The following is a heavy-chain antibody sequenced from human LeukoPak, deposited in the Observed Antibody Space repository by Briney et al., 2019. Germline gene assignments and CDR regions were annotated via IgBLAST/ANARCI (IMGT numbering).Heavy chain of an antibody. J-gene: IGHJ4*02. CDR2: IYPRDGST. Sequence: ASVKVSCKASGYTFTCYGISWVRQAPGQGLEWMGMIYPRDGSTSYAQNFQGRVTVTRDTSTTTVHMELRGLRSEDTAVYYCARDQEGFDYWGQGTVVTVSS. V-gene: IGHV1-46*01. CDR3: ARDQEGFDY. CDR1: GYTFTCYG.